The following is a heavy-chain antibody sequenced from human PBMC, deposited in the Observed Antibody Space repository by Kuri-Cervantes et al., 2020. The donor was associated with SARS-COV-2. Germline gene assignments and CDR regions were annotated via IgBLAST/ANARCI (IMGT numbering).Heavy chain of an antibody. CDR1: GFSFSDYY. CDR3: ARDLISVTAYFDF. CDR2: ISGSGGYT. J-gene: IGHJ4*02. D-gene: IGHD2-21*02. Sequence: GGSLRHFCVASGFSFSDYYMSWIRQAPGKGLEWVSYISGSGGYTNYADSVKGRFTISRDNAKNSVYLQMRSVRAEDTAVYYCARDLISVTAYFDFWGQGTQVTVSS. V-gene: IGHV3-11*06.